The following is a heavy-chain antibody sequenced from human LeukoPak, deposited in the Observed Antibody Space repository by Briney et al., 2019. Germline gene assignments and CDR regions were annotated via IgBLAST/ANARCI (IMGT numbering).Heavy chain of an antibody. CDR1: GFTFSSYG. Sequence: GGSLRLSCAASGFTFSSYGMHWVRQAPGKGLEWVAVISYDGSNKYYADSVKGRFTISRDNSKNTLYLQMNSLRAEDTAVYYCAKDRAPEAAYYFDYWGQGTLVTVSS. CDR2: ISYDGSNK. CDR3: AKDRAPEAAYYFDY. D-gene: IGHD1-14*01. J-gene: IGHJ4*02. V-gene: IGHV3-30*18.